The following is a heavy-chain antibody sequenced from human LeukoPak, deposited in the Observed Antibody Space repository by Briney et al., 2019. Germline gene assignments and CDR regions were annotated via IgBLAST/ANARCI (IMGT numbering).Heavy chain of an antibody. CDR2: ISGNGGNT. CDR1: GFTFSSYA. Sequence: GGSLRLSCAASGFTFSSYAMSWVRQAPGKGLEWVSTISGNGGNTYYADSVKGRFTISRDNSKNTLYLQMNSLRAEDTAIYYCTRVGYIDEGIDYWGQGTLVTVSS. J-gene: IGHJ4*02. D-gene: IGHD5-24*01. CDR3: TRVGYIDEGIDY. V-gene: IGHV3-23*01.